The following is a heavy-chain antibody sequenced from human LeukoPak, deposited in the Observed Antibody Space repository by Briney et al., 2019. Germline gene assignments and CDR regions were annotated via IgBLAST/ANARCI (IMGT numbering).Heavy chain of an antibody. V-gene: IGHV4-4*07. CDR3: ARDNIAYCSSTSCYPPTDY. D-gene: IGHD2-2*01. CDR2: IYTSGST. Sequence: SETLSLTCAVYGGSFSGYYWSWIRQPAGKGLEWIGRIYTSGSTSYNPSLKSRVTMSVDTSKNQFSLKLSSVTAADTAVYYCARDNIAYCSSTSCYPPTDYWGQGTLVTVSS. CDR1: GGSFSGYY. J-gene: IGHJ4*02.